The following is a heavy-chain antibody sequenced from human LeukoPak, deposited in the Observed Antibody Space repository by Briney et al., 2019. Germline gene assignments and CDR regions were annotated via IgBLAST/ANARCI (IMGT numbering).Heavy chain of an antibody. CDR3: AKDKVAVYYYYYMDV. J-gene: IGHJ6*03. CDR2: ISWNSGSI. D-gene: IGHD6-19*01. Sequence: GGSLRLSCAASGFTFDDYAMHWVRQAPGKGLEWVSGISWNSGSIGYADSVKGRFTISRDNAKNSLYPQMNSLRAEDTALYYCAKDKVAVYYYYYMDVWGKGTTATVSS. V-gene: IGHV3-9*01. CDR1: GFTFDDYA.